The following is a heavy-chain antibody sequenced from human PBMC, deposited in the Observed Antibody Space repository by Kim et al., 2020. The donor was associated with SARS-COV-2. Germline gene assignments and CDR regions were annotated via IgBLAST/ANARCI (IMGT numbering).Heavy chain of an antibody. J-gene: IGHJ6*02. Sequence: ASVKVSCKASGYTFTGYYMHWVRQAPGQGLEWMGWINPNSGGTNYAQKFQGRVTMTRDTSISTAYMELSRLRSDDTAVYYCARDKRSSSWPAYYYGMDVWGQGTTVTVSS. CDR1: GYTFTGYY. CDR2: INPNSGGT. CDR3: ARDKRSSSWPAYYYGMDV. V-gene: IGHV1-2*02. D-gene: IGHD6-13*01.